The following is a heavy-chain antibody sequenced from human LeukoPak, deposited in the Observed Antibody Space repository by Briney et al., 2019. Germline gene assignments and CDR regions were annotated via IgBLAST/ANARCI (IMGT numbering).Heavy chain of an antibody. CDR3: ARDFGYGSGSYGGMDV. CDR2: ISYDGSNK. Sequence: GGSLRLSCAASGFTFSSYAMHWVRQAPGKGLEWVAVISYDGSNKYYADSVKGRFTISRDNSKNTLYLQMNSLRAEDTAVYYCARDFGYGSGSYGGMDVWGQGTTVTVSS. V-gene: IGHV3-30-3*01. D-gene: IGHD3-10*01. CDR1: GFTFSSYA. J-gene: IGHJ6*02.